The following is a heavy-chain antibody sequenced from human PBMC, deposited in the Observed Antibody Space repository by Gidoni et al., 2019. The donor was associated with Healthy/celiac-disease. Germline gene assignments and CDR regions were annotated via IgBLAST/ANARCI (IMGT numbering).Heavy chain of an antibody. CDR3: ARNVYDYYDSSGYYFFDY. J-gene: IGHJ4*02. D-gene: IGHD3-22*01. V-gene: IGHV3-20*04. CDR2: INWNGGST. CDR1: GFTFDDYG. Sequence: EVQLVESGGGVVRPGGSLRLSCAASGFTFDDYGMSWVRQAPGKGLEWVSGINWNGGSTGYADSVKGRFTISRDNAKNSLYLQMNSLRAEDTALYYCARNVYDYYDSSGYYFFDYWGQGTLVTVSS.